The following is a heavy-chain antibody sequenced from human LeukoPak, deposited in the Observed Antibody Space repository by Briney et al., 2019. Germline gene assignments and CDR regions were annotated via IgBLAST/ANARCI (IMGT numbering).Heavy chain of an antibody. J-gene: IGHJ4*02. Sequence: ASVKVSCKASGYTFTGYYIHWVRQAPGQGLEWMGWINPNSGGTNYAQKFQGRVTMTRDTSISTAYMELRSLRSDDTAVYYCARALEMYSTSWDLDYWGQGTLVTVSS. CDR1: GYTFTGYY. CDR2: INPNSGGT. V-gene: IGHV1-2*02. CDR3: ARALEMYSTSWDLDY. D-gene: IGHD2-2*01.